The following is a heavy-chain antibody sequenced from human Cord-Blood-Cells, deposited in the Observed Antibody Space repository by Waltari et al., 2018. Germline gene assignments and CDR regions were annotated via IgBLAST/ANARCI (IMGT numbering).Heavy chain of an antibody. CDR2: IYYSGST. CDR1: GGSISSSSYY. D-gene: IGHD5-18*01. V-gene: IGHV4-39*01. Sequence: QLQLQESGPGLVKPSETLSLTCTVSGGSISSSSYYWGWIRQPPGKGLEWIGSIYYSGSTYYNPSLKSRVTISVDTSKNQFSLKLSSGTAADTAVYYCARHGGYSYGPRGWFDPWGQGTLVTVSS. CDR3: ARHGGYSYGPRGWFDP. J-gene: IGHJ5*02.